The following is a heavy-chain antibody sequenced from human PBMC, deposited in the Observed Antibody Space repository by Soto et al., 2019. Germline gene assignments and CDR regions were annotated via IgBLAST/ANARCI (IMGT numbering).Heavy chain of an antibody. J-gene: IGHJ6*02. Sequence: SGTLPLTCTVSGGSIRSGGYYWSWIRQHPRKGLEWIGYIYYSGSTYYNPSLKSRVTISVDTSKNQFSLKLSSVTAADTAVYYCARDRIVVVTGYYYYYGMDVWGQGTTVTVSS. CDR1: GGSIRSGGYY. D-gene: IGHD2-21*02. CDR3: ARDRIVVVTGYYYYYGMDV. CDR2: IYYSGST. V-gene: IGHV4-31*03.